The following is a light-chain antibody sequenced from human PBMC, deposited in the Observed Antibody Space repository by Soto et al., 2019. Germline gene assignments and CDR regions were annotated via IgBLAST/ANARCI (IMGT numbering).Light chain of an antibody. CDR1: QSVDSAF. CDR3: QQYASSLT. Sequence: EIVLTQSPGSLSLSLGERATLSCRASQSVDSAFFAWYQQKPGQPPRLLMYGASRRATGIPDRFSGSGSGTDFTLTISRLEPEDFAVYYCQQYASSLTFGQVTKVEI. CDR2: GAS. J-gene: IGKJ1*01. V-gene: IGKV3-20*01.